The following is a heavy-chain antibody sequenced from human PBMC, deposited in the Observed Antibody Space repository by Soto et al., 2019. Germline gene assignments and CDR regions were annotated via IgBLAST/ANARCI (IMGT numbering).Heavy chain of an antibody. J-gene: IGHJ6*02. Sequence: QVQLVESGGGVVQPGRSLRLSCAASGFTFSSYGMHWVRQAPGKGLEWVAVISYDGSNKYYADSVKGRFTISRDNSKNTLYLQMNSLRAEDTAVYYCAKARDYDIIAPYYYYGMDVWGQGTTGTVSS. D-gene: IGHD3-9*01. V-gene: IGHV3-30*18. CDR3: AKARDYDIIAPYYYYGMDV. CDR1: GFTFSSYG. CDR2: ISYDGSNK.